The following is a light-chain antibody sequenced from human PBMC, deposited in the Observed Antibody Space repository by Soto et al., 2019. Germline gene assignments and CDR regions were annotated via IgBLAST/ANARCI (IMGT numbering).Light chain of an antibody. J-gene: IGKJ1*01. CDR2: AAS. CDR3: QQSYSTLRT. V-gene: IGKV1-39*01. Sequence: DIQMTQSPSSLSASVGDRVTITCRASQSISSYLNWYQQKPGKAPKLLIYAASSLQSGVPSRFSGSGSGTDFTITINSLQPEEFATYYCQQSYSTLRTFGQGNKVEIK. CDR1: QSISSY.